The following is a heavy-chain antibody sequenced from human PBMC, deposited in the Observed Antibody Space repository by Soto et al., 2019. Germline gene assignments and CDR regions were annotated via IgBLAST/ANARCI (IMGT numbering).Heavy chain of an antibody. Sequence: QVQLVQSGTEVKKPGAPVNVSCKASLYTFTSFGITWVRQAPGRGLEWMGWIGAYDGHTIYAQNLQGRVTMTTDTSTSTAYMELRSLTSDDTAVYYCARTYSGNNFADYWGQGTLVTVSS. CDR3: ARTYSGNNFADY. CDR1: LYTFTSFG. V-gene: IGHV1-18*01. CDR2: IGAYDGHT. D-gene: IGHD1-26*01. J-gene: IGHJ4*02.